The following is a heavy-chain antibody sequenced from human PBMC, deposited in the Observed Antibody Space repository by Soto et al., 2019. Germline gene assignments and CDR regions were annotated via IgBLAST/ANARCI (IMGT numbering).Heavy chain of an antibody. CDR2: IKQDGSEK. D-gene: IGHD1-7*01. CDR3: ARRLWNSRPDTVMVYDY. V-gene: IGHV3-7*01. Sequence: GGSLRLSCAASGFTFSSYWMSWVRQAPGKGLEWVANIKQDGSEKYYVDSVKGRFTISRDNAKNSLYLQMNSLRAEDTAVYYCARRLWNSRPDTVMVYDYWGQGTLVTVSS. J-gene: IGHJ4*02. CDR1: GFTFSSYW.